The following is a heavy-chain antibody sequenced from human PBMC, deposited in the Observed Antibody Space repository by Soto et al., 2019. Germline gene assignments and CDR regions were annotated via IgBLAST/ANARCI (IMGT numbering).Heavy chain of an antibody. D-gene: IGHD6-13*01. CDR3: ARDLRAAAGNHWFDP. Sequence: QVQLVQSGAEVKKPGASVKVSCKASGYTFTSYGITWVRQAPGQGLEWMGWIRAYNGNTNYAQKLQGRVTMTPDTSTSTAYLELRSLRSDDTAVYYCARDLRAAAGNHWFDPWGQGTLVTVSS. J-gene: IGHJ5*02. CDR2: IRAYNGNT. CDR1: GYTFTSYG. V-gene: IGHV1-18*01.